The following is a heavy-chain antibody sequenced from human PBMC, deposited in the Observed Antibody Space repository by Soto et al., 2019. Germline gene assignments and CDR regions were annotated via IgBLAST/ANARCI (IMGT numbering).Heavy chain of an antibody. CDR2: INAGNGNT. J-gene: IGHJ3*02. CDR1: GYTFTSYA. CDR3: AWIVATPGAFDI. V-gene: IGHV1-3*05. D-gene: IGHD3-22*01. Sequence: QVQLVQSGAEEKKPGASVKVSCKASGYTFTSYAMHWVRQAPGQRLEWMGWINAGNGNTKYSQKFQGRVTITRDTSASTAYMELSSLRSEDTAVYYGAWIVATPGAFDIWGQGTMVTVSS.